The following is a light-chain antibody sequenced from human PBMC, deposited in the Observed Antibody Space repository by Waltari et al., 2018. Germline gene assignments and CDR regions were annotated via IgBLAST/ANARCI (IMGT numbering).Light chain of an antibody. J-gene: IGKJ3*01. CDR2: GAS. V-gene: IGKV3-20*01. Sequence: EIVLTQSPGTLSLSPGEGATLSCRASQSVSSNYLTWYQQKPGQAPRLLIYGASSRATSIPDRFSGSGSGTDFTLTISRLEPEDFAVYYCQQYGSSPLTFGPGTKVDIK. CDR3: QQYGSSPLT. CDR1: QSVSSNY.